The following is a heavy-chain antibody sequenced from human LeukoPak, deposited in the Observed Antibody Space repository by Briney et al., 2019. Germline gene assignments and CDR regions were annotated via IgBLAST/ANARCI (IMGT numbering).Heavy chain of an antibody. CDR1: GYTFTGYY. D-gene: IGHD3-22*01. CDR2: INPSGGST. J-gene: IGHJ4*02. V-gene: IGHV1-46*03. Sequence: ASVKVSCKASGYTFTGYYIHWVRQAPGQGLEWIGIINPSGGSTSYAQKFQGRVTMTRDTSTSTVYMELSSLRSEDTAVYYCATDSSGYYLFDYWGQGTLVTVSS. CDR3: ATDSSGYYLFDY.